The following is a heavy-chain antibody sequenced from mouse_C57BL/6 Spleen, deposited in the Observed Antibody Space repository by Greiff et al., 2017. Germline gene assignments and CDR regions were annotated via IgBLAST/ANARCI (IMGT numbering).Heavy chain of an antibody. V-gene: IGHV1-69*01. CDR1: GYTFTSYW. CDR3: ARSKDPYAMDC. Sequence: QVQLQHPGAELVMPGASVKLSCKASGYTFTSYWMHWVKQRPGQGLEWIGEIDPSDSYTNYNQKFKGKSTLTVDKSSSTAYMQLSSLTSEDSAVYYCARSKDPYAMDCWGQGTSVTVSS. J-gene: IGHJ4*01. CDR2: IDPSDSYT.